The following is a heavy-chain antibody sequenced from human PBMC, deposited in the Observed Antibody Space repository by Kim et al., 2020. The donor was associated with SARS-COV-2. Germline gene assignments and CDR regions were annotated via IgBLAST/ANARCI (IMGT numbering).Heavy chain of an antibody. CDR2: IKQDGSEK. V-gene: IGHV3-7*01. Sequence: GGSLRLSCIASGFTFSDHWMTWVRQAPRKGLEWVATIKQDGSEKFYVDSVKGRFIISRDNGQNSMYLQMNSLRAEDTAVYYCANVDPPGWELSTWGGQGTLVTVSS. J-gene: IGHJ4*02. CDR1: GFTFSDHW. CDR3: ANVDPPGWELSTW. D-gene: IGHD1-26*01.